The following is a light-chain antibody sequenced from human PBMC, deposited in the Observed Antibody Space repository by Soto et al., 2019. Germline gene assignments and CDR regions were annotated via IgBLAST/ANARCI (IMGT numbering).Light chain of an antibody. CDR1: SSDVGSHNL. V-gene: IGLV2-23*02. J-gene: IGLJ2*01. CDR2: DVS. CDR3: CSYAGSSTVV. Sequence: QSALTQPASVSGSPGQSITISCTGSSSDVGSHNLVSWYQQHPGKAPKLMIYDVSKRPSGFSNRFSGSKSGNTASLTISGLQAEDEADYCCCSYAGSSTVVFGGGTKLTVL.